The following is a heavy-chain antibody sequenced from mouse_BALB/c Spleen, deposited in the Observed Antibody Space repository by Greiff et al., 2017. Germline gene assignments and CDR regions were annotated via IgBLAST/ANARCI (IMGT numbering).Heavy chain of an antibody. CDR1: GFTFSAYG. CDR3: ARGGMDY. Sequence: EVPLVESGGGLVQPGGSRKLSCAASGFTFSAYGMAWVRQAPGKGPEWVAFISNLAYSIYYEDTVTGRFTISRENAKNTLYLEMSSLRSEDTAMYYCARGGMDYWGQGTSVTVSS. V-gene: IGHV5-15*02. J-gene: IGHJ4*01. CDR2: ISNLAYSI.